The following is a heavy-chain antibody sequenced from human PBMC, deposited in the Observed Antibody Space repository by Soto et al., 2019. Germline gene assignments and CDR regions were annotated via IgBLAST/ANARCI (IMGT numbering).Heavy chain of an antibody. D-gene: IGHD2-2*01. J-gene: IGHJ3*02. Sequence: ASVKVSCKASGYTFTGYYMHWVRQAPGQGLEWMGWINPNSGGTNYAQKFQGWVTMTRDTSISTAYMELSRLRSDDTAVYYCARFVWVPAAISHVFAIWAQGTMVPVSS. V-gene: IGHV1-2*04. CDR3: ARFVWVPAAISHVFAI. CDR1: GYTFTGYY. CDR2: INPNSGGT.